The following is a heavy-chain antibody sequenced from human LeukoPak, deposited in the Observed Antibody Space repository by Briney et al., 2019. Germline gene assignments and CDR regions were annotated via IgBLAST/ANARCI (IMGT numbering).Heavy chain of an antibody. CDR1: GFTFSSYG. V-gene: IGHV3-30*18. Sequence: RRSLRLSCAASGFTFSSYGMHWVRQAPGKGLEWVAVISYDGSNKYYADSVKGRFTISRVNSKNTLYLQMNSLRAEDTAVYYCAKGSQIAVAARAAYYYGMDVWGQGTTVTVSS. CDR3: AKGSQIAVAARAAYYYGMDV. D-gene: IGHD6-19*01. J-gene: IGHJ6*02. CDR2: ISYDGSNK.